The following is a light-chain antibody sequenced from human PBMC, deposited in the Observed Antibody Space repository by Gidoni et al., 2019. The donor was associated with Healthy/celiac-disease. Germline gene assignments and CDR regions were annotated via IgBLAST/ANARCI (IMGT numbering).Light chain of an antibody. Sequence: DLQMTQSPSSLSASVGDRVTISCRASQSISRYLNWYQQKPGKDPKLLIYAASSLQSGVPARVSGSGSGTDFTLTISSLQPEDFATYYCQQSYSTPLTFGGGTKVEIK. V-gene: IGKV1-39*01. CDR3: QQSYSTPLT. CDR2: AAS. J-gene: IGKJ4*01. CDR1: QSISRY.